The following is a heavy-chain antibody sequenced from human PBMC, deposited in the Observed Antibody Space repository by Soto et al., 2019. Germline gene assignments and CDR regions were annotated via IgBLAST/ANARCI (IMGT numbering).Heavy chain of an antibody. CDR1: GGTFSSYA. CDR3: ARGIAAAGINYYYYGMDG. V-gene: IGHV1-69*13. J-gene: IGHJ6*02. Sequence: SVKVSCKASGGTFSSYAISWVRQAPGQGLEWMGGIIPIFGTANYAQKFQGRVTITADESTSTAYMELSSLRSEDTAVYYCARGIAAAGINYYYYGMDGWGQGTTVTVSS. D-gene: IGHD6-13*01. CDR2: IIPIFGTA.